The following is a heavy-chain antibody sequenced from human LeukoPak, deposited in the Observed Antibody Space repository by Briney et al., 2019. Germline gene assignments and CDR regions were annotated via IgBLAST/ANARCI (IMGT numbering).Heavy chain of an antibody. CDR2: INTKTGNP. D-gene: IGHD6-6*01. CDR1: GYTFTTYD. Sequence: ASVKVSCKASGYTFTTYDMNWVRQAPGQGLEWMGWINTKTGNPTYVQGFTGRFVFSVDTSVSTAYLQISSLKTEDTAVYYCARGGSSSSVDYWGQGSLVTVSS. V-gene: IGHV7-4-1*02. J-gene: IGHJ4*02. CDR3: ARGGSSSSVDY.